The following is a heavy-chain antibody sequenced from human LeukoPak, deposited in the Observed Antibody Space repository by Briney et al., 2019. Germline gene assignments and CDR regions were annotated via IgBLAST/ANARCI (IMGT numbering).Heavy chain of an antibody. D-gene: IGHD3-9*01. Sequence: SETLSLTCTVSGGSISSSSYYWGWIRQPPGKGLEWIGSIYYSGSTYYNPSPKSRVTISVDTSKNQFSLKLSSVTAADTAVYYCARSPSLRYFDWLSSDAFDIWGQGTMVTASS. J-gene: IGHJ3*02. CDR2: IYYSGST. V-gene: IGHV4-39*07. CDR1: GGSISSSSYY. CDR3: ARSPSLRYFDWLSSDAFDI.